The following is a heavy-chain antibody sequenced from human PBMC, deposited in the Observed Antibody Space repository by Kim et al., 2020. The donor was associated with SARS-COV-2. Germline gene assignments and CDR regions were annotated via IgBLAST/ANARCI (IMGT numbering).Heavy chain of an antibody. Sequence: SETLSLTCTVSGGSISSSSYYWGWIRQPPGKGLEWIGSIYYSGSTYYNPSLKSRVTISADTSKNQFSLKLSSVTAADTAVYYCARLPGIAAAAQAAQDY. V-gene: IGHV4-39*07. D-gene: IGHD6-13*01. CDR3: ARLPGIAAAAQAAQDY. CDR2: IYYSGST. J-gene: IGHJ4*01. CDR1: GGSISSSSYY.